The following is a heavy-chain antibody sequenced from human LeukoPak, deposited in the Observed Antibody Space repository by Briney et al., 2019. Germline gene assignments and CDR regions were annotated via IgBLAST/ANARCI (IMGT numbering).Heavy chain of an antibody. CDR2: ISGSGGNT. V-gene: IGHV3-23*01. J-gene: IGHJ4*02. CDR3: AKDQGFYYDSSGYLGFDY. Sequence: HPGGSLRLSCAASGFTFSTYTMSWVRQTPGKGLEWVSAISGSGGNTYYADSVKGCFTISRDNSKNTLYLQMNSLRAEDTALYYCAKDQGFYYDSSGYLGFDYWGQGALVTVSS. D-gene: IGHD3-22*01. CDR1: GFTFSTYT.